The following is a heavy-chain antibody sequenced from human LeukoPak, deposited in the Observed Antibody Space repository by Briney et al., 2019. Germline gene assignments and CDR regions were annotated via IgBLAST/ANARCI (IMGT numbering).Heavy chain of an antibody. V-gene: IGHV4-59*01. J-gene: IGHJ3*02. CDR1: GGSISSYY. D-gene: IGHD3-3*01. Sequence: PSETLSLTCTVSGGSISSYYWSWLRQPPGKGVEWIGYIYYSGSTNYNPSLKSRVTISVDTSKNQFSLKLSSVTAADTAVYYCASFQHYHYDFWSGLKVGAFDIWGQGTMVTVSS. CDR2: IYYSGST. CDR3: ASFQHYHYDFWSGLKVGAFDI.